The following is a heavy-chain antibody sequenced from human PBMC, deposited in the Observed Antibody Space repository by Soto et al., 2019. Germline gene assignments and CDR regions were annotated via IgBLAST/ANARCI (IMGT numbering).Heavy chain of an antibody. J-gene: IGHJ4*02. CDR3: AKDGYDILTGYDYFDY. Sequence: GSLRLSCAASGFTFSSYAMSWVRQAPGKGLEWVSAISGSGGSTYYADSVKGRFTISRDNSKNTLYLQMNSLRAEDTAVYYCAKDGYDILTGYDYFDYWGQGTLVTVSS. CDR2: ISGSGGST. V-gene: IGHV3-23*01. D-gene: IGHD3-9*01. CDR1: GFTFSSYA.